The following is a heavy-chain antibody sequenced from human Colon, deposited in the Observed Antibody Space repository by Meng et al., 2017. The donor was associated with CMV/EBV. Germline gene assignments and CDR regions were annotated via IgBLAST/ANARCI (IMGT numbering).Heavy chain of an antibody. CDR3: ARDVFRGEAFDV. J-gene: IGHJ3*01. CDR1: GFSFNYYE. D-gene: IGHD3-3*01. V-gene: IGHV3-48*03. Sequence: GESLKISCVASGFSFNYYEMNWVRQAPGKGLEWVSYISSTGMTIQYAESVKGRFTISRDNAKNSLYLQMNGLRAEDTAVYYCARDVFRGEAFDVWGQGTMVTVSS. CDR2: ISSTGMTI.